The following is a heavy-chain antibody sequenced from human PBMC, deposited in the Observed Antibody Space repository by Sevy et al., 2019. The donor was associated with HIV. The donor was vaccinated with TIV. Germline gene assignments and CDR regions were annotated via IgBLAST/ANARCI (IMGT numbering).Heavy chain of an antibody. CDR3: AREVSSPGYYDIAGYGDEAFDI. V-gene: IGHV3-21*01. CDR2: ISFSSSYI. CDR1: GFTFDTYT. D-gene: IGHD3-22*01. Sequence: GGSLRLSCAASGFTFDTYTMNWVRQAPGKGLEWVSSISFSSSYIYYADSVKGRFTISRDNAKSSLYLQMNSLRADDTAVYYCAREVSSPGYYDIAGYGDEAFDIWGHGTMVTVSS. J-gene: IGHJ3*02.